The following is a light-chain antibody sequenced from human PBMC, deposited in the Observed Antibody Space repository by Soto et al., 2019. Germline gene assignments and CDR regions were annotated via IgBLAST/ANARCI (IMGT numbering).Light chain of an antibody. J-gene: IGLJ2*01. CDR3: AAWDDSLNGVF. CDR2: SNT. CDR1: SSNIGSHT. Sequence: QLVLTQPPSASGTPGQTIAISCSGGSSNIGSHTVNWYQQLPGTAPRLLIYSNTQRPSGVPDRFSGSKSGTSASLAISGLQSEYEGDYYCAAWDDSLNGVFFGGGTQLTVL. V-gene: IGLV1-44*01.